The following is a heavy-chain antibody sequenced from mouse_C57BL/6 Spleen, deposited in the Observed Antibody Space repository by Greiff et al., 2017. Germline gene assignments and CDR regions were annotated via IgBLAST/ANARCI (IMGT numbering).Heavy chain of an antibody. Sequence: QVQLQQSGAELVRPGASVTLSCKASGYTFTDYEMHWVKQTPVHGLAWIGAIDPETGGTAYNQKFKGKAILTADKSSSTAYMELRSLTSEDSAVYYCTSGFFDYWGQGTTLTVSS. CDR2: IDPETGGT. V-gene: IGHV1-15*01. J-gene: IGHJ2*01. CDR3: TSGFFDY. CDR1: GYTFTDYE.